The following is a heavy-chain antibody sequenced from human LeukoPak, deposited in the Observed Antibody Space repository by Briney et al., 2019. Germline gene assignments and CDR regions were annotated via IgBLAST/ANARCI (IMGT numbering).Heavy chain of an antibody. CDR1: GGPISSGGYY. D-gene: IGHD3-3*01. Sequence: SETLSLTCTVSGGPISSGGYYWSWIRQPPGKGLEWIGYIYHSGSTYYNPSLKSRVTIPVDRSKNQFSLKLSSVTAADTAVYYCASRQNYDFWSGYYEERDYWGQGTLVTVSS. V-gene: IGHV4-30-2*01. J-gene: IGHJ4*02. CDR3: ASRQNYDFWSGYYEERDY. CDR2: IYHSGST.